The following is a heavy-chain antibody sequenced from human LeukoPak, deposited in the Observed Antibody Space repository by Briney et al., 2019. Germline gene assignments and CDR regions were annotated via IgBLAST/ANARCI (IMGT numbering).Heavy chain of an antibody. J-gene: IGHJ4*02. CDR1: GFTFDDYT. CDR3: AKKGYGGNSGGAYFDF. V-gene: IGHV3-43*01. CDR2: ISWDGSST. Sequence: GGSLRLSCAASGFTFDDYTMHWVRQVPGKGLEWVSLISWDGSSTYYADTVKGRFTISRDNSKNSLYLQMNSLRTEDTALYYCAKKGYGGNSGGAYFDFWGQGTLVTVSS. D-gene: IGHD4-23*01.